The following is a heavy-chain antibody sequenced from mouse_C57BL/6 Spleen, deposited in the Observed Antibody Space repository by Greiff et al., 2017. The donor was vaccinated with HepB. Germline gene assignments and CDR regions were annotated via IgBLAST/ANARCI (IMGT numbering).Heavy chain of an antibody. V-gene: IGHV5-17*01. J-gene: IGHJ4*01. D-gene: IGHD2-13*01. CDR1: GFTFSDSG. CDR2: ISSGSSTS. Sequence: EVMLVESGGGLVKPGGSLKLSCAASGFTFSDSGMHWVRQAPEKGLEWVAYISSGSSTSYYADTVKGRFTISRDNAKNTLFLQRTSLRSEDTAMYYCARGDYGGYYAMDYGGQGTSVTVSS. CDR3: ARGDYGGYYAMDY.